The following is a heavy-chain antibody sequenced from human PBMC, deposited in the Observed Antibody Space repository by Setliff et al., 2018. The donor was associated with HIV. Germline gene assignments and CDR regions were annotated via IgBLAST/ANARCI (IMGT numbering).Heavy chain of an antibody. CDR3: ARDGYYNFWSGYGYYYYYMDV. V-gene: IGHV1-46*01. CDR1: GYTFTSYY. J-gene: IGHJ6*03. Sequence: ASVKVSCKASGYTFTSYYMHWVRQAPGQGLQWMGIINPSGGSTTYAQKFQGRVTMTRDTSTTTIFMERSSLRSEDTAVYYCARDGYYNFWSGYGYYYYYMDVWGKGTAVTVSS. CDR2: INPSGGST. D-gene: IGHD3-3*01.